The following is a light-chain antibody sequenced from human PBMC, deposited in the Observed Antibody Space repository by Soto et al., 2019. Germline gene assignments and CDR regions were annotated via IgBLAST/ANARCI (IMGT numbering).Light chain of an antibody. CDR2: AAS. V-gene: IGKV1-39*01. CDR1: QSISDS. J-gene: IGKJ2*01. Sequence: DIQMTQSPSSLSASVGDRVTITCRASQSISDSLNWYQQKSGKAPNLVIYAASNLQSGVPSRFSGGGSGTDFTLTISGLKLEDCAAYYCQQGSSAPYTFGQRTKLEIK. CDR3: QQGSSAPYT.